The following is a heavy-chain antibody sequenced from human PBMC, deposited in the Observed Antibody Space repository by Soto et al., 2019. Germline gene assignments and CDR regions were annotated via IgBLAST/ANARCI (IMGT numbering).Heavy chain of an antibody. CDR1: GYTFTSYG. Sequence: GASVKVSCKASGYTFTSYGISWVRQAPGQGLEWMGWISAYNGNTNYAQKLQGRVTITRDMSTSTAYMELSSLRSEDTAVYYCAADAYYYDSSGTDAFDIWGQGTMVTVSS. CDR3: AADAYYYDSSGTDAFDI. CDR2: ISAYNGNT. D-gene: IGHD3-22*01. J-gene: IGHJ3*02. V-gene: IGHV1-18*01.